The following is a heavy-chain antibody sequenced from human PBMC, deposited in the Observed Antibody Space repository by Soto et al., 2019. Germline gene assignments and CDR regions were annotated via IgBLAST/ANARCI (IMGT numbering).Heavy chain of an antibody. D-gene: IGHD6-6*01. V-gene: IGHV3-23*01. Sequence: EVQLLESGGGLVQPGESLRLSCAASGFTFSSYAMSWVRQAPGKGLEWVSVISGSDDSTYYADSVKGRFTISRDNSKNTLYLQMNSLRAEDTAVYYCANRSSSSTFDYWGQGKLVTVSS. CDR1: GFTFSSYA. J-gene: IGHJ4*02. CDR3: ANRSSSSTFDY. CDR2: ISGSDDST.